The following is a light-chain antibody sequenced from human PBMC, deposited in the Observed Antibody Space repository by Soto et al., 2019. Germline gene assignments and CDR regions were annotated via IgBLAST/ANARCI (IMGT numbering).Light chain of an antibody. J-gene: IGLJ2*01. CDR3: SSYTSSSTVV. Sequence: QSVLTQPPSVSGSPGQSVPTPCPGPGIDFGTYNRVSWYQHPPGTAPKLMIYEVTNRPSGVPDRFSGSKSGNTASLTISGLQAEDEADYYCSSYTSSSTVVFGGGTKVTVL. V-gene: IGLV2-18*02. CDR2: EVT. CDR1: GIDFGTYNR.